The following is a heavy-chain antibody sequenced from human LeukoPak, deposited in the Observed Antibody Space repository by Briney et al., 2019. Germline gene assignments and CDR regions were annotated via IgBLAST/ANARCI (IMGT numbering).Heavy chain of an antibody. Sequence: ASVTVSCKASGYTFTGYYMHWVRQAPGKGLAWVGWINPNSGGTNYAKKFQGRVTMTRDTSISTAYMELSRLRSDDTAVYYCARGQYQLLGNPFDYWGQGTLVTVSS. J-gene: IGHJ4*02. CDR1: GYTFTGYY. CDR3: ARGQYQLLGNPFDY. CDR2: INPNSGGT. D-gene: IGHD2-2*01. V-gene: IGHV1-2*02.